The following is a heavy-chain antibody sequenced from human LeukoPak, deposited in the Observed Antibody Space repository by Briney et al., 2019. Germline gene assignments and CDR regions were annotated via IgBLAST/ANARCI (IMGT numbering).Heavy chain of an antibody. CDR1: GFTSIGSA. V-gene: IGHV3-73*01. Sequence: PGGSLRLSCAASGFTSIGSAMHGVGQASGKGLGGVGRIRSKANSYATGYAASVKGRFTISRDDSKNTAYLQMNSLKTEDTAVYYCTSPPTASVDYWGQGTLVTVSS. CDR3: TSPPTASVDY. J-gene: IGHJ4*02. D-gene: IGHD5-18*01. CDR2: IRSKANSYAT.